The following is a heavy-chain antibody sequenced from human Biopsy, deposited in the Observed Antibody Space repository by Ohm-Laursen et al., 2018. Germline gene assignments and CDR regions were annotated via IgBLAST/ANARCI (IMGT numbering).Heavy chain of an antibody. CDR2: IYQSGST. CDR1: GESFNGYY. V-gene: IGHV4-34*01. J-gene: IGHJ6*02. Sequence: PSDTLSLTCAVYGESFNGYYWSWIRQTPGKGLEWIGEIYQSGSTNYKPSLKSRVTISVDMSKNQFSLKLTSVTAADTAVYYCVRGVDYYDPYHYYALDVWGQGTTVTVSS. D-gene: IGHD3-22*01. CDR3: VRGVDYYDPYHYYALDV.